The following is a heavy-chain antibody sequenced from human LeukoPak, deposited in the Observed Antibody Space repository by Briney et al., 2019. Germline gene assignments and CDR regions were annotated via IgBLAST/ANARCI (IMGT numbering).Heavy chain of an antibody. J-gene: IGHJ4*02. CDR3: ARRFSRRYYFDY. CDR2: ISYDGSNK. CDR1: GFTFSSYA. Sequence: GGSLRLSCAASGFTFSSYAMHWVRQAPGKGLEWVAVISYDGSNKYYADSVKGRFTISRDNSKNTLYLQMNSLRAEDTAVYYCARRFSRRYYFDYWGRGTLVTVSS. V-gene: IGHV3-30*01. D-gene: IGHD3-10*01.